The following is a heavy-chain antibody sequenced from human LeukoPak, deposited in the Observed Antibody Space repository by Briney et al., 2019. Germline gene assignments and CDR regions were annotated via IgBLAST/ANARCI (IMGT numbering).Heavy chain of an antibody. CDR2: ISAYNGNT. J-gene: IGHJ4*02. V-gene: IGHV1-18*01. CDR1: GYTFTSYG. Sequence: ASVKVSCKASGYTFTSYGISWVRQAPGQGLEWMGWISAYNGNTNYAQKPQGRVTMTTDTSTSTAYMELRSLRSDDTAVYYCARQEWWIQLWYTSDFDYWGQGTLVTVSS. D-gene: IGHD5-18*01. CDR3: ARQEWWIQLWYTSDFDY.